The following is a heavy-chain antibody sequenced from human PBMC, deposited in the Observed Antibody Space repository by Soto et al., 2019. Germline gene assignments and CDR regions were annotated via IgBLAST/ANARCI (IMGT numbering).Heavy chain of an antibody. D-gene: IGHD3-3*01. V-gene: IGHV5-10-1*01. CDR1: GYSFGNYW. Sequence: GESLKISCNGSGYSFGNYWSTWVRQMAGKGLERMGRIDPSDSSTDYSPSFQGHVTMSVDKSINTAYLQWSGLEASDTAIYYCALPLHYDFWGRLVNYGMDVWGPGTTVTVSS. CDR3: ALPLHYDFWGRLVNYGMDV. CDR2: IDPSDSST. J-gene: IGHJ6*02.